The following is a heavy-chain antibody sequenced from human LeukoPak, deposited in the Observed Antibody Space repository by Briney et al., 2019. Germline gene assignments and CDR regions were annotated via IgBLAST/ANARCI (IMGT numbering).Heavy chain of an antibody. D-gene: IGHD6-13*01. Sequence: PGGSLRLSCAASGFTFSSYAMHWVRQAPGRGLEWVAVISYDGSNKYYADSVKGRFTISRDNSKNTLYLQMNSLRAEDTAVYYCARSSSWYKGLDYWGQGTLVTVSS. V-gene: IGHV3-30*14. CDR2: ISYDGSNK. J-gene: IGHJ4*02. CDR3: ARSSSWYKGLDY. CDR1: GFTFSSYA.